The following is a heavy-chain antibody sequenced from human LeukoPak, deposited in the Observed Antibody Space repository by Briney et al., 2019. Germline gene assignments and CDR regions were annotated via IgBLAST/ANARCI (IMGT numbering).Heavy chain of an antibody. CDR3: SKQSYARSLGE. CDR1: GFPFSDFS. J-gene: IGHJ4*02. Sequence: GGSLRLSCATSGFPFSDFSMSWVRQAPGKGLEWISTTNSGGTSTYYAESVKGRFTISRDNSKNTLYLQMSSLRVEDTAVYYCSKQSYARSLGEGGPGTLVSVSS. CDR2: TNSGGTST. V-gene: IGHV3-23*01. D-gene: IGHD2-8*01.